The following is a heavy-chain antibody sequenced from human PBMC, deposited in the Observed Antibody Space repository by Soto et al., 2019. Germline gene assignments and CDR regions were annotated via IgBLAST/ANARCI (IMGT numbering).Heavy chain of an antibody. Sequence: QVHLVQSGAEVKKPGSSVKVSCKAPGGTFSNHAINWVRQAPGQGLEWMGRIIPIFSTTNYAQKFQGRVTMTADESNITAYLELSSLKQDDTAVYYCAREVAADGTFREDVFDIWGQGTLVTVSS. V-gene: IGHV1-69*12. D-gene: IGHD6-13*01. CDR3: AREVAADGTFREDVFDI. CDR2: IIPIFSTT. J-gene: IGHJ3*02. CDR1: GGTFSNHA.